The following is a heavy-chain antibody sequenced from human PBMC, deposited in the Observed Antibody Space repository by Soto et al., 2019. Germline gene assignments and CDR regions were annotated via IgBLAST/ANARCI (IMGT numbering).Heavy chain of an antibody. CDR2: ISAHNGNT. D-gene: IGHD1-1*01. J-gene: IGHJ4*02. CDR3: ARGRYGDY. CDR1: GYGFTTYG. Sequence: QVHLVQSGAEVKKPGASVKVSCKGSGYGFTTYGITWVRQAPGQGLEWMAWISAHNGNTNYAQKLQGRVTVTRDTSARTAYMELRGLGSDDTGVYYCARGRYGDYWGQGALVTVSS. V-gene: IGHV1-18*01.